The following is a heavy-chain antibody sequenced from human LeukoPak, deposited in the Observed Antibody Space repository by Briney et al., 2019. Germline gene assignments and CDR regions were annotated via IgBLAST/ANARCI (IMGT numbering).Heavy chain of an antibody. CDR3: ARVSPDNGGYFDY. CDR1: QFTFSRYD. J-gene: IGHJ4*02. D-gene: IGHD4-23*01. CDR2: IDIAGDT. Sequence: GGSLRLSCATSQFTFSRYDMHWVRQATGKGLEWVSTIDIAGDTYYPGSVKGRFTISRENAKNSLYLQMNSLRAGDTAVYYCARVSPDNGGYFDYWGQGTLVTVSS. V-gene: IGHV3-13*01.